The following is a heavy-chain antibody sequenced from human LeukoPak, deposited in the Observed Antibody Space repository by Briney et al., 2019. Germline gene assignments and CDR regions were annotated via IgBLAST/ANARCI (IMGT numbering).Heavy chain of an antibody. J-gene: IGHJ5*02. CDR2: MNPNSGNT. CDR1: GYTFTSYD. Sequence: ASVKVSCKASGYTFTSYDINWVRQATGQGLEWMGWMNPNSGNTGYAQKFQGRVTMTRNTSISTAYMELSSLRSEDTAVYYCARGTYEYVWGSYINWFDPWGQGTLVTVSS. V-gene: IGHV1-8*01. CDR3: ARGTYEYVWGSYINWFDP. D-gene: IGHD3-16*01.